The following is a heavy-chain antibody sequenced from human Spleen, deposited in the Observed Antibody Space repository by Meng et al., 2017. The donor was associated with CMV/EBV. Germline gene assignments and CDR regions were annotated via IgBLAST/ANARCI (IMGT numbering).Heavy chain of an antibody. V-gene: IGHV3-74*01. D-gene: IGHD3-3*01. CDR2: INSDGSST. CDR3: ARDYDFWSVYGMGV. Sequence: GGSLRLSCAASGFTFSSYWMHWVRQAPGKGLVWVSRINSDGSSTSYADSVKGRFTISRDNAKNTLYLQMNSLRAEDTAMYYCARDYDFWSVYGMGVWGQGTTVTVSS. CDR1: GFTFSSYW. J-gene: IGHJ6*02.